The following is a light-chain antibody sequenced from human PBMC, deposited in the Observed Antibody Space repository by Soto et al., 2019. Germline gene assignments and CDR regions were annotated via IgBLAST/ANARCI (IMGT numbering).Light chain of an antibody. J-gene: IGKJ1*01. V-gene: IGKV1-27*01. CDR2: AAS. CDR3: HKYNIAPWT. CDR1: QAISNY. Sequence: DIQMTQSPSSLSAYVGDRVTITCRASQAISNYLAWYQQKPGKVPKLLIYAASTLQSGVPSRFSGSGSGTDFTLTISSLQPEDVATYYCHKYNIAPWTFGQVTKVDI.